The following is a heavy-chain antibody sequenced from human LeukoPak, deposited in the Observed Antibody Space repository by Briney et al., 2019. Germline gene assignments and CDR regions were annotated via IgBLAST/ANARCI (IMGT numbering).Heavy chain of an antibody. CDR1: AYSFTIYT. Sequence: ASVTVSCKACAYSFTIYTIHWVRQAPGQRLEWMGWINAGNGNRRYSENFQGRITITRDTSATTAYMELSSLRPEDTAVYYCARTTRSWYEDNDAFDIWGQGTTVTVSS. J-gene: IGHJ3*02. CDR3: ARTTRSWYEDNDAFDI. V-gene: IGHV1-3*01. D-gene: IGHD6-13*01. CDR2: INAGNGNR.